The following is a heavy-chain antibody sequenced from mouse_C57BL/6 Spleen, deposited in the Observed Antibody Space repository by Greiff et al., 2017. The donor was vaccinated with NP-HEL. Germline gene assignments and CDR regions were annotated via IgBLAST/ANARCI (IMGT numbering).Heavy chain of an antibody. Sequence: VQLQQSGPELVKPGASVKISCKASGYSFTGYYMNWVKQSPEKSLEWIGEINPSTGGTTYNQKFKAKATLTVDKSSSTAYMQLKSLTSEDSAVYYCERTPQCSGSSHRGFDGWGKRTTLTV. CDR1: GYSFTGYY. CDR2: INPSTGGT. CDR3: ERTPQCSGSSHRGFDG. V-gene: IGHV1-42*01. D-gene: IGHD1-1*01. J-gene: IGHJ2*01.